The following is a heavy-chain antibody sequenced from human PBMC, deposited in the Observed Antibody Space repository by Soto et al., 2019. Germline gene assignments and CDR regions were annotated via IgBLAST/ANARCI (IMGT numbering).Heavy chain of an antibody. J-gene: IGHJ6*02. CDR2: ISAYNGNT. Sequence: WVRHEIGQGLEWMGWISAYNGNTNYAQKLQGRVTMTTDTSTSTAYMELRSLRSDDTAVYYCARGGIHYYSTGMEVRGQGTTVTGSS. D-gene: IGHD3-16*01. CDR3: ARGGIHYYSTGMEV. V-gene: IGHV1-18*01.